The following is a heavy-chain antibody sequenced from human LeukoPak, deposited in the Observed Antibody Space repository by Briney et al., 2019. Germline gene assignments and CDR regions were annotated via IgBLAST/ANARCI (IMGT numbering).Heavy chain of an antibody. D-gene: IGHD3-22*01. CDR3: ARHLYYYDSSAHFDY. CDR2: IYYSGST. CDR1: GGSISSYY. J-gene: IGHJ4*02. Sequence: SETLSLTCTVSGGSISSYYWSWIRQPPGKGLEWIGYIYYSGSTYYNPSLKSRVTISVDTSKNQFSLKLSSVTAADTAVYYCARHLYYYDSSAHFDYWGQGTLVTVSS. V-gene: IGHV4-59*04.